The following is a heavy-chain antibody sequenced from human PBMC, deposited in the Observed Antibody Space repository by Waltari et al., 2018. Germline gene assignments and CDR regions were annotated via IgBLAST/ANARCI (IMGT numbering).Heavy chain of an antibody. D-gene: IGHD5-12*01. CDR2: VDPEEGET. CDR1: GGSFSSYY. Sequence: VQLQQWGAGLLKPSETLSLTCSVYGGSFSSYYWTWLRQPPGKGLGWMGLVDPEEGETIYAGKFQGRVTITADTSTDTAYMGLGSLRSEDTAVYYCATAPPGYSGYDRRNWFDPWGQGTLVTVSS. V-gene: IGHV1-69-2*01. J-gene: IGHJ5*02. CDR3: ATAPPGYSGYDRRNWFDP.